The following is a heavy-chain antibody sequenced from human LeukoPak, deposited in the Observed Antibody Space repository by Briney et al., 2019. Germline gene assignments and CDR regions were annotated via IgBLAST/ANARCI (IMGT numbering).Heavy chain of an antibody. CDR1: GFTVSSNY. CDR3: ARVAPTRIAVAVHFDY. J-gene: IGHJ4*02. Sequence: GGSLRLSCAASGFTVSSNYMSWVRQAPGKGLEWVSVIYSGGSTYYADSVKGRFTISRDNSKSMLYLQMNSLRAEDTAVYYCARVAPTRIAVAVHFDYWGQGTLVTVSS. CDR2: IYSGGST. D-gene: IGHD6-19*01. V-gene: IGHV3-66*01.